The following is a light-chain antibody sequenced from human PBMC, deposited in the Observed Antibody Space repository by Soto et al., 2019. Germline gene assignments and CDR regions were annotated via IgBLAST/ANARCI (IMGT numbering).Light chain of an antibody. CDR3: AAWDDSLSGPV. CDR1: SSNIGSNY. J-gene: IGLJ2*01. CDR2: RDN. Sequence: QTVVTQPPSASGTPGQRVTISCSGSSSNIGSNYVYWYQQLPGTAPKLLIYRDNQRPSGVPDRFSGSKSGTSASLAISGLRSEDEADYYCAAWDDSLSGPVLGGGTKLTVL. V-gene: IGLV1-47*01.